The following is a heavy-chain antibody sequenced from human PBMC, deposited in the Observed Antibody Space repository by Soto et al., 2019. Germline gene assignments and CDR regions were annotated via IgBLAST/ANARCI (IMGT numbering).Heavy chain of an antibody. J-gene: IGHJ4*02. Sequence: QVQLQESGPGLVKPSETLSLTCTVSGGSISSSSYYWGWIRQPPGKGLEWIGNIYYSGSAYYNSSLESRVTISVYTSTNQFSLTMSPVTAAATSVYYCARHYGATGIVDSWGQGTLVTVSS. D-gene: IGHD2-8*02. V-gene: IGHV4-39*01. CDR2: IYYSGSA. CDR1: GGSISSSSYY. CDR3: ARHYGATGIVDS.